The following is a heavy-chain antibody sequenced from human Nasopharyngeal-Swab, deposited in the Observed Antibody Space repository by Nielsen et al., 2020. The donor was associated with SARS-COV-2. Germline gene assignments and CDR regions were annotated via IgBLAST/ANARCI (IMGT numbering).Heavy chain of an antibody. CDR1: GFTFSSYW. J-gene: IGHJ4*02. V-gene: IGHV3-74*01. CDR2: IKSDGSST. Sequence: GESLKISCAASGFTFSSYWIHWVRQAPGKGLGWVARIKSDGSSTNYADSVKGRFTISRDNAKNTLYLQMNSLRAEDTAVYYCARAYYFDSWGQGTLVTVSS. CDR3: ARAYYFDS.